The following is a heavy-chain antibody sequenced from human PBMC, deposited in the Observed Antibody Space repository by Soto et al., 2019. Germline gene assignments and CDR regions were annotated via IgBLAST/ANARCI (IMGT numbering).Heavy chain of an antibody. J-gene: IGHJ4*02. CDR2: ISGGGGST. D-gene: IGHD4-17*01. Sequence: PGGSLRLSCAASGFTFSSYWMSWVRQAPGKGLEWVSAISGGGGSTYYVDSVKGRFTISRDNSKNTLYLQMNSLRAEDTAVYYCAKVLTVTTFPLYYFDYWGQGTLVTVSS. CDR1: GFTFSSYW. V-gene: IGHV3-23*01. CDR3: AKVLTVTTFPLYYFDY.